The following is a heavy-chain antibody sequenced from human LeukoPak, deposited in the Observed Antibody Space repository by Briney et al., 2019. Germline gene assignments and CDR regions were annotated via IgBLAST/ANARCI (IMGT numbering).Heavy chain of an antibody. V-gene: IGHV1-2*02. J-gene: IGHJ4*02. CDR2: INPNSGGT. D-gene: IGHD3-22*01. Sequence: AASVKVSCKASGYTFTGYYMHWVRQAPGQGLEWMGWINPNSGGTNYAQKFQGRVTMTRDTSISTAYMELSRLRSDDTAVYCCARGPSYYDSSGYLDYWGQGTLVTVSS. CDR3: ARGPSYYDSSGYLDY. CDR1: GYTFTGYY.